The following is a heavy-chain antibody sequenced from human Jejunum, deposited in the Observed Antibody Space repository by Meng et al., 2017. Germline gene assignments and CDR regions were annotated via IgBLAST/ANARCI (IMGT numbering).Heavy chain of an antibody. V-gene: IGHV2-5*02. Sequence: QITLKESGPTLVKPTQTLTLTCTFSGFSLSTSGVGVGWIRQPPGKALEWLAIIYWDDDKRYSPSLKSRLTITKDPSKNQVVLTMTNMDPVDTATYYCARLPDYYDTSGYYGWGQGTLVTVSS. D-gene: IGHD3-22*01. J-gene: IGHJ4*02. CDR2: IYWDDDK. CDR3: ARLPDYYDTSGYYG. CDR1: GFSLSTSGVG.